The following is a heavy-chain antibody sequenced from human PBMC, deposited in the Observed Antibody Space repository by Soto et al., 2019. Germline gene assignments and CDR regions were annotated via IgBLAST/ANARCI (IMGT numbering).Heavy chain of an antibody. D-gene: IGHD3-22*01. V-gene: IGHV1-69*13. Sequence: SVKVSCKASGGTFSSYAISWVRQAPGQGLEWMGGIIPIFGTANYAQKFQGRVAITADESTSTAYMELSSLRSEDTAVYYCASNYYDSSGSHIPDFDYWGQGTLVTVSS. CDR1: GGTFSSYA. CDR3: ASNYYDSSGSHIPDFDY. CDR2: IIPIFGTA. J-gene: IGHJ4*02.